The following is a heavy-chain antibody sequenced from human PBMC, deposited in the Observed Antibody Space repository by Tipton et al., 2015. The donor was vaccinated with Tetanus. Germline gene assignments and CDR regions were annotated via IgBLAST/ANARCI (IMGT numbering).Heavy chain of an antibody. V-gene: IGHV4-4*07. CDR1: GGSISSYY. CDR3: ARGDMVRGVIWFDP. CDR2: IYSSGST. D-gene: IGHD3-10*01. J-gene: IGHJ5*02. Sequence: TLSLTCTISGGSISSYYWSWIRQPAGKGLEWIGRIYSSGSTHYNPSLKSRVTMSLDTSKTQFSLRLSSVTAADTAVYYCARGDMVRGVIWFDPWGQGTLVTVSS.